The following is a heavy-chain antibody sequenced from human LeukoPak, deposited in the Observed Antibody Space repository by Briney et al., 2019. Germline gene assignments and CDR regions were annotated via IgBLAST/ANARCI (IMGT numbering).Heavy chain of an antibody. CDR3: AKVGIAAAGNYGMDV. Sequence: GGSLRLSCAASGFTFSSYAMSWVRQAPGKGLEWVSAISGSGGSTYYADSVKGRFTISRDNSKNALYLQMNSLRAEDTAVYYCAKVGIAAAGNYGMDVWGQGTTVTVSS. J-gene: IGHJ6*02. D-gene: IGHD6-13*01. CDR1: GFTFSSYA. V-gene: IGHV3-23*01. CDR2: ISGSGGST.